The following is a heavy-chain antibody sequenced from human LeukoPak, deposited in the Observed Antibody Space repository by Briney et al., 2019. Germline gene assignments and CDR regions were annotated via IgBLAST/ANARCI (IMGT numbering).Heavy chain of an antibody. V-gene: IGHV4-59*01. Sequence: PSENLSLTCTVSGGSISSYYWSWIRQPPGKGLEWIGYIYYSGSTNYNPSLKSRVTISVDTSKNQFSLKLSSVTAADTAVYYCARDVVVVVPAAILRWFDPWGQGTLVTVSS. CDR2: IYYSGST. J-gene: IGHJ5*02. CDR3: ARDVVVVVPAAILRWFDP. D-gene: IGHD2-2*01. CDR1: GGSISSYY.